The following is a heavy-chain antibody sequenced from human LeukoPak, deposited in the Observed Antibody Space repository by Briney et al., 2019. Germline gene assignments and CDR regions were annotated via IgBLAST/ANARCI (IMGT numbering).Heavy chain of an antibody. Sequence: GGSLRLSCAASGFTFSSYAMHWVRQAPGKGLEYVSAISSNGGSTYYANSVKGRFTISRDNSKNTLYLQMGSLRAEDMAVYYCARVHSSSRTNWFDPWGQGTLVTVSS. D-gene: IGHD6-13*01. CDR2: ISSNGGST. J-gene: IGHJ5*02. V-gene: IGHV3-64*01. CDR1: GFTFSSYA. CDR3: ARVHSSSRTNWFDP.